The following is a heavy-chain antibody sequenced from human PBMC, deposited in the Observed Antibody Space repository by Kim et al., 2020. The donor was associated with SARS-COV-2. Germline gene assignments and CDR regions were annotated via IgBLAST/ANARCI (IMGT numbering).Heavy chain of an antibody. CDR1: GFTFSSYS. J-gene: IGHJ4*02. CDR3: ARDSSSWYASAPHDSAY. CDR2: ISSSSSYI. V-gene: IGHV3-21*01. Sequence: GGSLRLSCAASGFTFSSYSMNWVRQAPGKGLEWVSSISSSSSYIYYADSVKGRFTISRDNAKNSLYLQMNSLRAEDTAVYYCARDSSSWYASAPHDSAYWGQGTLVTVSS. D-gene: IGHD6-13*01.